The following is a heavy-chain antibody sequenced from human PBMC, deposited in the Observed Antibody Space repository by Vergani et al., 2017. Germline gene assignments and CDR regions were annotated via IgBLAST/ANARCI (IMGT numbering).Heavy chain of an antibody. CDR2: IYSGGST. J-gene: IGHJ4*02. CDR1: GFTVSSNY. D-gene: IGHD1-26*01. V-gene: IGHV3-53*02. Sequence: EVQLVETGGGLIQPGGSLRLSCAASGFTVSSNYMSWVRQAPGKGLEWVSVIYSGGSTYYADSVKGRFTISRDNSKNSLYLQMNSLRADDTAVYYCARDSGSYYFDYWGQGTLATVSS. CDR3: ARDSGSYYFDY.